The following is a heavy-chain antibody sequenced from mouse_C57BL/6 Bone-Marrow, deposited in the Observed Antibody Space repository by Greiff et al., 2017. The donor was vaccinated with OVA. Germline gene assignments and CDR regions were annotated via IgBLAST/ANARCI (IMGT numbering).Heavy chain of an antibody. D-gene: IGHD4-1*01. CDR2: ISSGSSTI. CDR3: ARDNWDGFDY. V-gene: IGHV5-17*01. CDR1: GFTLSDYG. Sequence: EVKVVESGGGLVKPGGSLKLSCAASGFTLSDYGMHWVRQAPEKGLEWVAYISSGSSTIYYADTVKGRFTISRDNAKNTLFLQMTSLRSEDTAMYYCARDNWDGFDYWGQGTTLTVSS. J-gene: IGHJ2*01.